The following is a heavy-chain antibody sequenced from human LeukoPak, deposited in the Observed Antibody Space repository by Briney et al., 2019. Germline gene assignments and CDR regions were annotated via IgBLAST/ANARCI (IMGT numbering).Heavy chain of an antibody. CDR1: GFTFSSYS. CDR3: ARPMVATTYYNYGMDV. V-gene: IGHV3-21*01. Sequence: GGSLRLSCAASGFTFSSYSMSWVRQAPGKGLEWVSSISSSGTYIYYADSVKGRFTISRDNAKNSLYLQMNSLRDEDTAVYYCARPMVATTYYNYGMDVWGQGTTVTVSS. D-gene: IGHD5-12*01. CDR2: ISSSGTYI. J-gene: IGHJ6*02.